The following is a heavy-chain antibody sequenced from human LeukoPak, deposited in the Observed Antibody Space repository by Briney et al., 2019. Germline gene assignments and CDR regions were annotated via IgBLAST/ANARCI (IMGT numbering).Heavy chain of an antibody. CDR1: GYTFTGYY. J-gene: IGHJ6*02. CDR3: ARLEFHAFSYHYGMDV. Sequence: ASVKVSCRASGYTFTGYYMHWVRQAPGQGLEWMGWINPNSGGTNYAQKFQGRVTMTRDTSISTAYMELSRLRSDDTAVYYCARLEFHAFSYHYGMDVWGQGTTVTVSS. CDR2: INPNSGGT. V-gene: IGHV1-2*02.